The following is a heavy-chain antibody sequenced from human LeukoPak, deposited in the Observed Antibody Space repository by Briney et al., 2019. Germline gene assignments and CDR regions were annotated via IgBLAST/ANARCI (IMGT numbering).Heavy chain of an antibody. CDR1: GFTFSSYG. D-gene: IGHD3-22*01. J-gene: IGHJ4*02. CDR3: ARGRHDSSGYYRTYFDY. CDR2: IWYDGSNK. Sequence: GGSLRLSCAASGFTFSSYGMHWVRQAPGKGLEWVAVIWYDGSNKYYADSVKGRFTISRDNSKNTLYLQMNSLRAEDTAVYYCARGRHDSSGYYRTYFDYWGQGTLVTVSS. V-gene: IGHV3-33*01.